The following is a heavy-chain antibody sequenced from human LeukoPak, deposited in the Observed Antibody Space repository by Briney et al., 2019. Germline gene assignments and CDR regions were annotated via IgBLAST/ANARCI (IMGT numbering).Heavy chain of an antibody. CDR1: GSTFTGYA. J-gene: IGHJ4*02. D-gene: IGHD3-10*01. CDR3: ASLGGSGTFDY. Sequence: ASVKVSCKDSGSTFTGYAMHWVRQAPGQRLEWMGWINAGNGNTKYSPKFQGRVTITRDTSASTTYMELSSLRSEDTAVYYCASLGGSGTFDYWGQGTLVPVSS. CDR2: INAGNGNT. V-gene: IGHV1-3*01.